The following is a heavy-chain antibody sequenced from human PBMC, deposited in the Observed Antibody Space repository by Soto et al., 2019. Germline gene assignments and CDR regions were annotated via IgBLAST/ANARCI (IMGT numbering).Heavy chain of an antibody. CDR2: IYYSGST. V-gene: IGHV4-59*13. CDR1: GGSISSYY. J-gene: IGHJ6*02. D-gene: IGHD6-6*01. Sequence: SETLSLTCTVSGGSISSYYWSWIRQRPGKGLEWIGYIYYSGSTNYNPSLKSRVTISVDTSKNQFSLKLSSVTAADTAVYYCARDSGGIAAQFVNYYYVMDVWGQGTTVTVSS. CDR3: ARDSGGIAAQFVNYYYVMDV.